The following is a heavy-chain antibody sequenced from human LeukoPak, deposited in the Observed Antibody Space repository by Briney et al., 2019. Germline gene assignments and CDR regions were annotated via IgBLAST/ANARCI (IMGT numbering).Heavy chain of an antibody. CDR1: GYTFTTYW. J-gene: IGHJ4*02. Sequence: KVSCKASGYTFTTYWIGWVRQMPGKGLEWMGFIYPGDSDTRYNPSFQGQVTISADKSISTAFLQWSSLKASDTAIYYCARITSGYYFFDYWGQGTLVTVSS. D-gene: IGHD5-12*01. CDR2: IYPGDSDT. CDR3: ARITSGYYFFDY. V-gene: IGHV5-51*01.